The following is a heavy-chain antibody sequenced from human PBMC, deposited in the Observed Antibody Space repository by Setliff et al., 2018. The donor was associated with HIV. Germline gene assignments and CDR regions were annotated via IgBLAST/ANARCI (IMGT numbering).Heavy chain of an antibody. CDR2: VIPIFGTA. J-gene: IGHJ6*03. V-gene: IGHV1-69*13. Sequence: AASVKVSCKASGYTFTVYYMHWVRQAPGQGLEWMGGVIPIFGTANYAQKFQGRVTIIADESTSTAYMELSSLRSEDTAVYYCARLNSYFYFYMDVWGKGTTVTV. CDR3: ARLNSYFYFYMDV. D-gene: IGHD4-4*01. CDR1: GYTFTVYY.